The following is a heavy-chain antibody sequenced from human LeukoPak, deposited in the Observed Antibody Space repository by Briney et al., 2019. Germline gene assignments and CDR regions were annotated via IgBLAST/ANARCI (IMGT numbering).Heavy chain of an antibody. CDR3: ARVSDYGDYEAVSFDY. J-gene: IGHJ4*02. Sequence: GGSLRLSGAASGFTFSSYSMNWVRQAPGKGLEWVSSISSSSSYIYYADSVKGRFTISRDNAKNSLYLQMNSLRAEDTAVYYCARVSDYGDYEAVSFDYWGQGTLVTVSS. V-gene: IGHV3-21*01. CDR1: GFTFSSYS. D-gene: IGHD4-17*01. CDR2: ISSSSSYI.